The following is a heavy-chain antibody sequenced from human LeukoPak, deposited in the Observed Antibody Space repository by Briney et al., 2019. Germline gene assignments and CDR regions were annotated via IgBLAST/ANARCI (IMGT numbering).Heavy chain of an antibody. CDR1: GFTFSSYS. Sequence: GGSLRLSCAASGFTFSSYSMNWVRQAPGKGLEWVSSISSSSSYIYYADPVKGRFTISRDNAKNSLYLQMNSLRAEDTAVYYCARDQVGATPLLDYWGQGTLVTVSS. V-gene: IGHV3-21*01. CDR3: ARDQVGATPLLDY. J-gene: IGHJ4*02. CDR2: ISSSSSYI. D-gene: IGHD1-26*01.